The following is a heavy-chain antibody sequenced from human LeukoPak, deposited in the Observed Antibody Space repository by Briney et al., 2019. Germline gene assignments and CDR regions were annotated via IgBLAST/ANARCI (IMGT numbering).Heavy chain of an antibody. CDR1: GGSFSGYY. D-gene: IGHD2-15*01. V-gene: IGHV4-34*01. CDR2: INHSGST. Sequence: PETLSLTCAVYGGSFSGYYWSWIRQPPGKGLEWIGEINHSGSTNYNPSLKSRVTISVDTSKNQFSLKLSSVTAADTAVYYCARATHALRYCSGGSCPCGGVVRCGYGMDVWGQGTTVTVSS. CDR3: ARATHALRYCSGGSCPCGGVVRCGYGMDV. J-gene: IGHJ6*02.